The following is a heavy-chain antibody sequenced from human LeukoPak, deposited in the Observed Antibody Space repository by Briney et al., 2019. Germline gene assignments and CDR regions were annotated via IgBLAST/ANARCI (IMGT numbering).Heavy chain of an antibody. D-gene: IGHD3-9*01. V-gene: IGHV1-18*04. CDR3: ARDYDILTGYYFWFDY. Sequence: ASVKVSCKASGYTFTSYGISWVRQAPGQGLEWMGWISAYNGNTNYAQKLQGRVTMTTDTSTSTAYMELRSLRSDDTAVYYCARDYDILTGYYFWFDYWSQGTLVTVSS. J-gene: IGHJ4*02. CDR2: ISAYNGNT. CDR1: GYTFTSYG.